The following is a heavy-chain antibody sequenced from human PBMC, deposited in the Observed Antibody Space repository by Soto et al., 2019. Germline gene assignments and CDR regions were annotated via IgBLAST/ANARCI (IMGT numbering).Heavy chain of an antibody. D-gene: IGHD5-12*01. CDR3: ARKGYIGNFGLDV. J-gene: IGHJ6*02. CDR1: GYTFTSYG. Sequence: ASVKVSCKASGYTFTSYGISWVRQAPGQGLEWMGWISAYNGNTNYEQSFQGRVTMTTDTVTTTGYMEVRSLRSDDTAVYYCARKGYIGNFGLDVWGQGTTVTVSS. CDR2: ISAYNGNT. V-gene: IGHV1-18*01.